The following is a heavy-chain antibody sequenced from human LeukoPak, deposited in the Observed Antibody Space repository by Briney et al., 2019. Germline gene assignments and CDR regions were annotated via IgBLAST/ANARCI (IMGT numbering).Heavy chain of an antibody. V-gene: IGHV4-59*12. CDR2: IYYSGST. J-gene: IGHJ5*02. CDR3: ARGKGWFDP. CDR1: GGSISSYY. Sequence: SETLSLTCTVSGGSISSYYWSWIRQPPGKGLEWIGYIYYSGSTNYNPSLKSRVTISVDTSKNQFSLKLSSVTAADTAVYYCARGKGWFDPWGQGTLVTVSS. D-gene: IGHD3-10*01.